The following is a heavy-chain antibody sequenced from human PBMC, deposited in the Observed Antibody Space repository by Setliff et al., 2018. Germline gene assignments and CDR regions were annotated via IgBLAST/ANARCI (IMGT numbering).Heavy chain of an antibody. D-gene: IGHD3-22*01. J-gene: IGHJ6*02. CDR3: ARYDSSGYHYYYGMDV. Sequence: PGESLKISCKGSGYSFTSYWIGWVRQMPGKGLEWMGIIYPGDSDTRYSPSFQGQVTISADKSISTAYLQWSSLKASDTAMSYCARYDSSGYHYYYGMDVWGQGTTVTVSS. V-gene: IGHV5-51*01. CDR2: IYPGDSDT. CDR1: GYSFTSYW.